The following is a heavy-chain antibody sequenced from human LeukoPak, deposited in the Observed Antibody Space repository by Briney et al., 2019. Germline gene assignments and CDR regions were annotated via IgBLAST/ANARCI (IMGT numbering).Heavy chain of an antibody. J-gene: IGHJ4*02. CDR2: IYSGGGT. Sequence: GFLRLSCAASGFTVSSNYMSWVRQAPGKGLEWVSVIYSGGGTYYADSVKGRFTISRDNSKNTLYLQMNSLRAEDTAVYYCARDTHLGNFDYWGQGTLVTVSS. CDR1: GFTVSSNY. D-gene: IGHD7-27*01. V-gene: IGHV3-53*01. CDR3: ARDTHLGNFDY.